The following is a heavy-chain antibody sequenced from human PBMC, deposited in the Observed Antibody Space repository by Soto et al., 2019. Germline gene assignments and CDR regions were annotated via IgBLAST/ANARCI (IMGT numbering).Heavy chain of an antibody. D-gene: IGHD6-6*01. CDR1: GGTFSSYA. Sequence: ASGKVSCKASGGTFSSYAISWVRQAPGQGLEWMGGIIPIFGTANYAQKFQGRVTITADKSTSTAYMELSSLRSEDTAVYYCARELDEQLAFDYWGQGTLVTVSS. CDR3: ARELDEQLAFDY. V-gene: IGHV1-69*06. J-gene: IGHJ4*02. CDR2: IIPIFGTA.